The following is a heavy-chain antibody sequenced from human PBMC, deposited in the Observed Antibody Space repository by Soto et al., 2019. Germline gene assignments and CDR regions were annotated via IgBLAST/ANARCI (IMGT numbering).Heavy chain of an antibody. Sequence: QMHLVESGGGVVQPGRSLTLSCVASGFTFTSYGIHWVRQAPGKGLEWVAVIWYDGSNKYYGDSVKGRFSISRDNSKNTVYLQMNSLRAEDKAVYYCARDRRFLEWLDYWGQGTLVSLSS. CDR1: GFTFTSYG. CDR2: IWYDGSNK. D-gene: IGHD3-3*01. J-gene: IGHJ4*02. CDR3: ARDRRFLEWLDY. V-gene: IGHV3-33*01.